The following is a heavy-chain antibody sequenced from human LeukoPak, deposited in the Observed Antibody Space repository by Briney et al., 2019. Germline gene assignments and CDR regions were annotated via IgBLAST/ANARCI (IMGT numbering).Heavy chain of an antibody. V-gene: IGHV3-74*01. J-gene: IGHJ3*02. Sequence: GGSLRLSCAASGFTFSSYWMHWVGKAPGKGLVWVSRLNNDGSSTNYADSVKGRFTISRDNAKNTLYLQMNSLRAEDTAVYYCARIAWDAFDIWGQGTMVTVSS. CDR2: LNNDGSST. CDR1: GFTFSSYW. CDR3: ARIAWDAFDI. D-gene: IGHD2-15*01.